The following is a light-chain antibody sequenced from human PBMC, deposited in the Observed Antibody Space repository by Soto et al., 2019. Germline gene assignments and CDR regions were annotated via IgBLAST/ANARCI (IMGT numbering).Light chain of an antibody. V-gene: IGKV3-20*01. CDR1: QSVSST. CDR3: QQYGTVPWT. J-gene: IGKJ1*01. CDR2: AAS. Sequence: EIVLTQYPATLSLSPGERGTRSCRASQSVSSTLAWYQQKPGQAHRLLIYAASSRASGIPDRFSGSGSGTDSPPSPTGLDPEDLAVYYCQQYGTVPWTVGQGTKVDIK.